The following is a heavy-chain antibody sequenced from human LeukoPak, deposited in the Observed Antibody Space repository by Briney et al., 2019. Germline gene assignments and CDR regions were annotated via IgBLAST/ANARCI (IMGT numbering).Heavy chain of an antibody. J-gene: IGHJ6*02. CDR2: INPNSGGT. CDR1: GYTFTGYY. Sequence: GASVTVSCKASGYTFTGYYMHWVRQAPGQGPEWMGWINPNSGGTNYAQKFQGRVTMTRDTSISTAYMELSRLRSDDTAVYYCAREEWLVEFDYYGMDVWGQGTTVTVSS. CDR3: AREEWLVEFDYYGMDV. V-gene: IGHV1-2*02. D-gene: IGHD6-19*01.